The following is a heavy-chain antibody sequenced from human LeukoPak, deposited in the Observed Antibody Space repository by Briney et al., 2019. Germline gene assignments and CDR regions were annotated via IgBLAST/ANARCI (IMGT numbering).Heavy chain of an antibody. CDR2: IGSGGGRA. V-gene: IGHV3-23*01. Sequence: GGSLRLSCAASGFTFSNYDMSWVRQAPGKGLEWVSGIGSGGGRANYADSVKGRFTMSRDNSKNTLYLQMNSLRVEDTAVYYCAKSLAAAGPYFDYWGQGTLVSVSS. CDR3: AKSLAAAGPYFDY. CDR1: GFTFSNYD. J-gene: IGHJ4*02. D-gene: IGHD6-13*01.